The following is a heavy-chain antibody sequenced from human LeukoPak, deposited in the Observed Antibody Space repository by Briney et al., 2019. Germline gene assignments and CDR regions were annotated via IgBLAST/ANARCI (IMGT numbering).Heavy chain of an antibody. CDR2: ISGSGGST. D-gene: IGHD3-22*01. Sequence: QAGGSLRLSCAASGFTFSSYAMSWVRQAPGKGLEWVSAISGSGGSTYYADSAKGRFTISRDNSKNTLYLQMNSLRAEDTAVYYCAKGRTYYYDSSENLFDYWGQGTLVTVSS. CDR3: AKGRTYYYDSSENLFDY. J-gene: IGHJ4*02. V-gene: IGHV3-23*01. CDR1: GFTFSSYA.